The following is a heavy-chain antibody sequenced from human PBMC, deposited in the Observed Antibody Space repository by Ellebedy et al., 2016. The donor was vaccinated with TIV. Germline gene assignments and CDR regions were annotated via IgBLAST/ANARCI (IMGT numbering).Heavy chain of an antibody. CDR3: ARVLRATSGMDV. Sequence: ASVKVSCKASGYTFIAYYIHWVRQAPGQGLEWMGWISPDSGGTNFAQKFQGRVTMTRDTSVNTAYMELSRLQSDDTAVYYCARVLRATSGMDVWGQGTTVIVS. J-gene: IGHJ6*02. V-gene: IGHV1-2*02. CDR1: GYTFIAYY. D-gene: IGHD4/OR15-4a*01. CDR2: ISPDSGGT.